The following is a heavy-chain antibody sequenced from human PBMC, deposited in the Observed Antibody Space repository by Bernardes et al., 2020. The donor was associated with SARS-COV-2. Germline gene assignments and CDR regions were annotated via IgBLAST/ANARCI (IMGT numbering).Heavy chain of an antibody. Sequence: SETLSLTCTVSGGSISSYYWSWIRQPPGKGLEWIGYIYYSGSTNYNPSLKSRVTISVDTSKNQFSLKLSSVTAADTAVYYCARSRTEGMFGGVFAYFDYWGQETLVTVSS. J-gene: IGHJ4*02. V-gene: IGHV4-59*01. CDR2: IYYSGST. D-gene: IGHD3-16*01. CDR1: GGSISSYY. CDR3: ARSRTEGMFGGVFAYFDY.